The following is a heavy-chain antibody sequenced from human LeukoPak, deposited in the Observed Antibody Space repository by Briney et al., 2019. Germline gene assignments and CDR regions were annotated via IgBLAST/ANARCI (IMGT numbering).Heavy chain of an antibody. CDR1: GGSISSYY. V-gene: IGHV4-59*08. CDR2: IYYSGST. Sequence: PSETLSLTCTVSGGSISSYYWSWIRQPPGKGLEWIGYIYYSGSTNYNPSLKSRVTISVDTSKTQFSLKLSSVTAADTAVYYWARHYGNRAASNLQFDIWGQGTMVTVSS. J-gene: IGHJ3*02. CDR3: ARHYGNRAASNLQFDI. D-gene: IGHD6-13*01.